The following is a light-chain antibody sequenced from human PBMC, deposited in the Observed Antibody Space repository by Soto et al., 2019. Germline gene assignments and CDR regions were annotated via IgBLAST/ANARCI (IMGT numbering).Light chain of an antibody. CDR3: QKYNSAPLT. V-gene: IGKV1-27*01. Sequence: DIQMTQSPSSLSASVGDRVTITCRASQGISNSLAWYQQKPGKVPHLLIYTASTLQSGVPSRFSGRGFGTDFTLTITSLQPEDVATYYCQKYNSAPLTFGGGTKVEIK. CDR2: TAS. CDR1: QGISNS. J-gene: IGKJ4*01.